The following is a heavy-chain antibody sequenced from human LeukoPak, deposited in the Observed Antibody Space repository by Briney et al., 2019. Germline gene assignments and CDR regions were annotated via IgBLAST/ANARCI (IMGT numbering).Heavy chain of an antibody. D-gene: IGHD1-1*01. V-gene: IGHV3-15*01. CDR3: TTSELELKAY. J-gene: IGHJ4*02. CDR1: GFTFSNAW. CDR2: IKSKADGGTT. Sequence: GGSLRLSCAASGFTFSNAWMSWVRQAPGTGLEWVGRIKSKADGGTTDYAAPVKGRFTISRDDSKNTVYLQMNSLITEDTGVYYCTTSELELKAYWGQGTLVTVSS.